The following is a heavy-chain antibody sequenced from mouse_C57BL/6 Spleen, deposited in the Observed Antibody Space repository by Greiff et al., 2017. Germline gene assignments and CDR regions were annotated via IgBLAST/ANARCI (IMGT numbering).Heavy chain of an antibody. CDR2: ISPGDGDT. D-gene: IGHD2-4*01. Sequence: QVQLQQSGPELVQPGASVKISCKASGYAFSSSWMNWVKQRPGKGLEWIGRISPGDGDTNYNGKFKGKATLTADKSSSTAYMQLSSLTSENSAVYFGARKGHDYDVGFDYWGQGTTLTVSS. V-gene: IGHV1-82*01. CDR3: ARKGHDYDVGFDY. J-gene: IGHJ2*01. CDR1: GYAFSSSW.